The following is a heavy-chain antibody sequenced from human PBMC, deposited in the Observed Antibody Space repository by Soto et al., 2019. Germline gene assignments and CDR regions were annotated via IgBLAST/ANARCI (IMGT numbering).Heavy chain of an antibody. CDR2: ISAYNGNT. D-gene: IGHD3-3*01. J-gene: IGHJ4*02. V-gene: IGHV1-18*01. Sequence: GASVKVSCKASGYTFTSYGISWVRQAPGQGLEWMGWISAYNGNTNYAQKLQGRVTMTTDTSTSTAYMELRSLRSDDTAVYYCAKVAKSGVVIEYFDSWGQGSLVTVSS. CDR1: GYTFTSYG. CDR3: AKVAKSGVVIEYFDS.